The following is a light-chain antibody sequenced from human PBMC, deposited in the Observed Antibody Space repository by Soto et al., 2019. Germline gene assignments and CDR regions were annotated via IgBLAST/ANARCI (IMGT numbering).Light chain of an antibody. V-gene: IGLV2-8*01. J-gene: IGLJ2*01. Sequence: QSALTQPPSASGSPGQSVTISCTGTSSDVGGYVYVSWYQQYPGKAPKLMIFEVNKRASGVPDRFSGSKSGNTASLTVSGLQAEDEADYYCSSYAGINTDVLFGGGTKVTVL. CDR1: SSDVGGYVY. CDR2: EVN. CDR3: SSYAGINTDVL.